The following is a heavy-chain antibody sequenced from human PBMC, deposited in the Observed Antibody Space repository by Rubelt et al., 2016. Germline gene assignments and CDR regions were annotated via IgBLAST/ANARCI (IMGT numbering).Heavy chain of an antibody. CDR2: VYWDGDK. V-gene: IGHV2-5*02. J-gene: IGHJ4*02. Sequence: QITLKESGPTLVKPTQTLTLTCTLSGFSLPTRGLGVGWIRQPPGKAREWLALVYWDGDKRYSTFLKSRITITKDTSRNQVVLTMANMDPVDTATYYCARLDFAARRVADYWGQGTLVTVS. CDR3: ARLDFAARRVADY. CDR1: GFSLPTRGLG. D-gene: IGHD3-3*01.